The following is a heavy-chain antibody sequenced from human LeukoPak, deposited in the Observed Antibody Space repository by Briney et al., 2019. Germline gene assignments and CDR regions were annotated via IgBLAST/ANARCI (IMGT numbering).Heavy chain of an antibody. CDR3: ARQAYYSESGSWTGFDY. D-gene: IGHD3-10*01. CDR2: IYSNENT. V-gene: IGHV4-4*09. CDR1: GGSISSYY. J-gene: IGHJ4*02. Sequence: PSETLSLTCTVSGGSISSYYWSWIRQPPGKGLEWIGYIYSNENTNYNPSLKSRVTMSVDTSKNQFSLRLSSVTAADTAVYYCARQAYYSESGSWTGFDYWGQGSLVTVSS.